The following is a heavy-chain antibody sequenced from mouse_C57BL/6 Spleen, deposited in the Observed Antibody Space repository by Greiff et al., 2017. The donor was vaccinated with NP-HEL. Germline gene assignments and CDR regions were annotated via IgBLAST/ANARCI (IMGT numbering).Heavy chain of an antibody. CDR1: GYTFTDYY. Sequence: EVQLQQSGPELVKPGASVKISCKASGYTFTDYYMNWVTQSHGKSLEWIGDINPNNGGTSYNQKFKGKATLTVDKSSSTAYMERRSLTSEDSAVYYCARGRDDYDEGWFAYWGQGTLVTVSA. D-gene: IGHD2-4*01. CDR3: ARGRDDYDEGWFAY. CDR2: INPNNGGT. V-gene: IGHV1-26*01. J-gene: IGHJ3*01.